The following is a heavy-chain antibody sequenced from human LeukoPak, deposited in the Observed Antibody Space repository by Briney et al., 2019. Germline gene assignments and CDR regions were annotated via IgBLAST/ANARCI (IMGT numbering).Heavy chain of an antibody. Sequence: GGSLRLSCAASGFTFSSYAMHWVRQAPGKGLEWVAVISYDGSNKYYADSVKGRFTISRDNSKNTLYLQMNSLRAEDTAVYCCARDSSGWDYYFDYWGQGTLVTVSS. CDR3: ARDSSGWDYYFDY. CDR2: ISYDGSNK. D-gene: IGHD6-19*01. CDR1: GFTFSSYA. J-gene: IGHJ4*02. V-gene: IGHV3-30*04.